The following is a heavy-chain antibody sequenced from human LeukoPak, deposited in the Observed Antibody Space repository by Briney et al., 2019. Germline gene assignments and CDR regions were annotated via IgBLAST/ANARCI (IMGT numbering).Heavy chain of an antibody. J-gene: IGHJ4*02. V-gene: IGHV3-7*01. D-gene: IGHD4-23*01. CDR1: GFTSSSYW. Sequence: GGPLRLSCADSGFTSSSYWSSRVRQAPGKGLERVANINQDGSEKYYVDSVRGRFTISRDNAKNSLYLQMNSLRAEDTAVYYCAISSPVATVGYWGQGTLVTVSS. CDR2: INQDGSEK. CDR3: AISSPVATVGY.